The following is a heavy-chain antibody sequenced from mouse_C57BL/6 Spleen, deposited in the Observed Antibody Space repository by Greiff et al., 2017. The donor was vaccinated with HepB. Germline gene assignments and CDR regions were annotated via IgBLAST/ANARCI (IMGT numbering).Heavy chain of an antibody. CDR1: GYTFTSYW. J-gene: IGHJ2*01. D-gene: IGHD3-2*02. V-gene: IGHV1-61*01. Sequence: QVQLQQPGAELVRPGSSVKLSCKASGYTFTSYWMDWVKQRPGQGLEWIGNIYPSDSETHYNQKFKDKATLTVDKSSSTAYMQLSSLTSEDSAVYYCARGDSSDYWGQGTTLTVAS. CDR3: ARGDSSDY. CDR2: IYPSDSET.